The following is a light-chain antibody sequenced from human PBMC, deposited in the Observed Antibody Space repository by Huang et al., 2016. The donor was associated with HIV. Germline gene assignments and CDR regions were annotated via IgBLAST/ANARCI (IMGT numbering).Light chain of an antibody. CDR1: QSVSSY. CDR2: DVS. V-gene: IGKV3-11*01. CDR3: HQRSNWPRT. Sequence: EIVLTQSPATLSLSPGERATLSCRASQSVSSYLAWYQQKPGQAPRLLIYDVSDRATGIPARFSGSGSGTDFTLTISSLEPEDFAVYFCHQRSNWPRTFGQGTKVEI. J-gene: IGKJ1*01.